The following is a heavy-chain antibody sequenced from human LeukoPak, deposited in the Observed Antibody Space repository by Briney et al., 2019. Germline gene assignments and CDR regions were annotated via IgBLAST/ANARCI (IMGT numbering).Heavy chain of an antibody. CDR3: ASLGYCSSTSCPGYFDY. CDR2: IYYSGST. CDR1: GGSISSYY. D-gene: IGHD2-2*01. Sequence: SETLSLTCTVSGGSISSYYWSWIRQPPGKGLKWIGYIYYSGSTNYNPSLKSRVTISVDTSKNQFSLKLSSVTAADTAVYYCASLGYCSSTSCPGYFDYWGQGTLVTVSS. V-gene: IGHV4-59*01. J-gene: IGHJ4*02.